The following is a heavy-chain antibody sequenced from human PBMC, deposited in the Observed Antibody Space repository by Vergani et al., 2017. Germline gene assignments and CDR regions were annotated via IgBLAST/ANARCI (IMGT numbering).Heavy chain of an antibody. V-gene: IGHV3-23*01. CDR3: AKGVCSGGSCYQDY. Sequence: EVQLLESGGGLVQPGGSLRLSCAASGFTFSSYAMSWVRQAPGKGLEWVSAISGSGGSTYYTDSVKGRFTISRDNSKNTLYLQMNSLRAEDTAVYYCAKGVCSGGSCYQDYWGQGTLVTVSS. J-gene: IGHJ4*02. CDR1: GFTFSSYA. D-gene: IGHD2-15*01. CDR2: ISGSGGST.